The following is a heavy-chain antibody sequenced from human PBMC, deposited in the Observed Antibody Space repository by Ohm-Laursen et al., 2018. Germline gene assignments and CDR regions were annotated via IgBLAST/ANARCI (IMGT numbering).Heavy chain of an antibody. D-gene: IGHD3-22*01. V-gene: IGHV1-69*13. CDR2: IIPIFGTA. Sequence: GASVKVSCKASGGTFSSYAISWVRQAPGQGLEWMGGIIPIFGTANYAQKFQGRVTITADESTSTAYMELSSLRSEDTAVYYCAREVGYYYDSSTDAFDIWGQGTMVTVSS. J-gene: IGHJ3*02. CDR1: GGTFSSYA. CDR3: AREVGYYYDSSTDAFDI.